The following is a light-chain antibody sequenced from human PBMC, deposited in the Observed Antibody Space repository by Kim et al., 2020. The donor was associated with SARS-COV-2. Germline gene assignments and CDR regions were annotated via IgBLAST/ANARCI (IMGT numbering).Light chain of an antibody. CDR3: QQRSNWRIT. CDR2: DAS. Sequence: LSPGERPTLSCRARQSVSSSLAWYQQKPGQAPRLLIYDASNRAFGIPARFSGSGSGTDFTLTISSLAPEDFAVYYCQQRSNWRITFGQGTRLEIK. J-gene: IGKJ5*01. V-gene: IGKV3-11*01. CDR1: QSVSSS.